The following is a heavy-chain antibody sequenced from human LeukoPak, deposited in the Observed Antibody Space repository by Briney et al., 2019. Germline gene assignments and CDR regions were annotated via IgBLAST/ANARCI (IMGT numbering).Heavy chain of an antibody. D-gene: IGHD6-19*01. Sequence: GGSLRLSCAASGFTFSSYWMSWVRQAPGKGLEWVANIKQDGSEKYYVDSVKGRFTISRDNAKNSLYLQMNSLRAEDTAVYHCARDRVYSSGWYDYWGQGTLVTVSS. CDR2: IKQDGSEK. CDR1: GFTFSSYW. V-gene: IGHV3-7*03. CDR3: ARDRVYSSGWYDY. J-gene: IGHJ4*02.